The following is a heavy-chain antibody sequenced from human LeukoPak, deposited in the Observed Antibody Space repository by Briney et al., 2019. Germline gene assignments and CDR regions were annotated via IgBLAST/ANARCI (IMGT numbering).Heavy chain of an antibody. CDR3: AKDSYYDSSSSFDY. CDR1: GFTFDDYA. Sequence: PGRSLRLSCAASGFTFDDYAMHWVRQAPGKGLEWVSGISWNSGSIGYADSVKGRFTISRDNAKNSLYLQMNSLRAEDTALYYCAKDSYYDSSSSFDYWGQGTLVTVSS. J-gene: IGHJ4*02. D-gene: IGHD3-22*01. CDR2: ISWNSGSI. V-gene: IGHV3-9*01.